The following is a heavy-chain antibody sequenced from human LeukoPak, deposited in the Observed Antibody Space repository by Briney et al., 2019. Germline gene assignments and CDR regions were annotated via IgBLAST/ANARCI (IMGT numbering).Heavy chain of an antibody. Sequence: SETLTLTCAVYGGSFSGYYWSWIRQPPGKGLEWIGSIYYSGSTYYNPSLKSRVTISVDTSKNQFSLKLSSVTAADTAVYYCARTRYYYNSRSYGAPYYFDYWGQGTLVTVSS. V-gene: IGHV4-34*01. CDR2: IYYSGST. CDR3: ARTRYYYNSRSYGAPYYFDY. CDR1: GGSFSGYY. D-gene: IGHD3-10*01. J-gene: IGHJ4*02.